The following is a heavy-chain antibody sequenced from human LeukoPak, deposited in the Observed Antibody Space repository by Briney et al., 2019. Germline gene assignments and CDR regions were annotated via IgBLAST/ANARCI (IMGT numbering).Heavy chain of an antibody. J-gene: IGHJ4*02. CDR1: GYTFSDYY. CDR3: ARGYGSGFFDY. V-gene: IGHV1-2*02. D-gene: IGHD3-10*01. Sequence: ASVKVSCKTSGYTFSDYYIHWIRQAPGQGLEWVGWINPNSGDTDYAQKFQGRVTVTRDTSISTAYMELGRLRSDDTAVYYCARGYGSGFFDYWGQGTLVTVSS. CDR2: INPNSGDT.